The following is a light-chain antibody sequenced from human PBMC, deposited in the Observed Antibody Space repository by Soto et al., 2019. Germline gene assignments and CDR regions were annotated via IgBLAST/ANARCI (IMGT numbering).Light chain of an antibody. CDR1: QSISSW. CDR3: QQYNSYSYT. CDR2: DAS. J-gene: IGKJ2*01. Sequence: DIQMTQSPSTLSASVGDRVTITCRARQSISSWLAWYQQKPGKAPKLLIYDASSLESGVPSRFSGSGSGTEFTLTISSLQPDDFATYDCQQYNSYSYTFGQGTKLEIK. V-gene: IGKV1-5*01.